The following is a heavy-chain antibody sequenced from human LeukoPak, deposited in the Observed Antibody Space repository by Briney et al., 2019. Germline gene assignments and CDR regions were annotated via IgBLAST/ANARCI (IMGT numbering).Heavy chain of an antibody. J-gene: IGHJ4*02. D-gene: IGHD3-10*01. Sequence: GGSLRLSCADSGLSFTNAWMSWVRQAPGKGLEWVGRIKSKGDGETTDYAAHVKGRFPMSRDDSKGMLYLYMNSLKTEDTAVYYCTTDLGITMIRGVIVYWGRGTLVTVSS. CDR3: TTDLGITMIRGVIVY. V-gene: IGHV3-15*01. CDR1: GLSFTNAW. CDR2: IKSKGDGETT.